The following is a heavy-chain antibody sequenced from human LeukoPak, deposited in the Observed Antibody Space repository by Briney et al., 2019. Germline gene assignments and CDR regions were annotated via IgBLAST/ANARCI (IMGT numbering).Heavy chain of an antibody. J-gene: IGHJ4*02. CDR3: ARDFTAAAGFDY. D-gene: IGHD6-13*01. CDR1: GFTFSSYW. Sequence: PGGSLRLSCAASGFTFSSYWMSWVRQAPGKGLEWVANIKHDGSEKYYVDSVKGRFTISRDNAKSSLYLQMNSLRAEDTAIYYCARDFTAAAGFDYWGQGTLVTVSS. V-gene: IGHV3-7*01. CDR2: IKHDGSEK.